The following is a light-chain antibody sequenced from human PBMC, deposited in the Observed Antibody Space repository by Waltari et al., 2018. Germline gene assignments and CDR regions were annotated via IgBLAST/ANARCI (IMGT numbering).Light chain of an antibody. V-gene: IGKV1-5*01. Sequence: DIQMTQSPSTLSASVGDRVTITCRASQSISNYLAWYQQKPGKAPKVLIYNSFSLQSGVPSRFSGSGSETEFSLTISSLQPDDFATYYCQQYNLSPYTFGQGTTLEI. J-gene: IGKJ2*01. CDR3: QQYNLSPYT. CDR2: NSF. CDR1: QSISNY.